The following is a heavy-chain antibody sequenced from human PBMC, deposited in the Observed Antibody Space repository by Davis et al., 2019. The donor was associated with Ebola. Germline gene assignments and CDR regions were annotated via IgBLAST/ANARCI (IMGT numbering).Heavy chain of an antibody. V-gene: IGHV3-30*18. Sequence: PGGSLRLSCAASGFTFSSYGMHWVRQAPGKGLEWVAVISYDGSNKYYADSVKGRFTISRDNSKNTLYLQMNSLRAEDTAVYYCAKDQLSWPPYWYFDLWGRGTLVTVSS. CDR1: GFTFSSYG. D-gene: IGHD6-13*01. J-gene: IGHJ2*01. CDR2: ISYDGSNK. CDR3: AKDQLSWPPYWYFDL.